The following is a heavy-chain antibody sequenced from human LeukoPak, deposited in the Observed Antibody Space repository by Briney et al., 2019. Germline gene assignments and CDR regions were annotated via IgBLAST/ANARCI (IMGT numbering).Heavy chain of an antibody. Sequence: GGSLRLSCAASGFTFSNYAMSWVRQAPGKGLAWVSSITVSGSSTYYADSVKGRFTISRDKSKNTLHLQMNSLRADDTAVYYCAKARQWLEDAFDIWGQGTMVTVSS. J-gene: IGHJ3*02. V-gene: IGHV3-23*01. CDR1: GFTFSNYA. CDR3: AKARQWLEDAFDI. CDR2: ITVSGSST. D-gene: IGHD6-19*01.